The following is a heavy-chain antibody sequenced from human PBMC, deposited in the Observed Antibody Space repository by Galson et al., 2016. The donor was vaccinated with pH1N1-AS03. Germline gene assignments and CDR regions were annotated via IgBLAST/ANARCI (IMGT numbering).Heavy chain of an antibody. CDR2: VWYDGSQR. D-gene: IGHD4-17*01. J-gene: IGHJ4*02. V-gene: IGHV3-33*01. CDR3: ARDPYGDPTAEFYY. Sequence: SLRLSCAASGFTFGSYAMHWVRQSPGMGLEWVAVVWYDGSQRYYADSVKGRFTISRDNKRNTMYLQMDSLRAEDTAVYYCARDPYGDPTAEFYYWCQGTVVTVSS. CDR1: GFTFGSYA.